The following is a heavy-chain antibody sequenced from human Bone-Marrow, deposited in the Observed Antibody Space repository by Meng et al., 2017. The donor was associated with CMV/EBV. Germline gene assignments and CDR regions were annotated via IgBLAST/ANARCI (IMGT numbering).Heavy chain of an antibody. CDR3: ARGLLLYASL. CDR2: VSVYNGNT. CDR1: GYTFTTYG. V-gene: IGHV1-18*01. J-gene: IGHJ4*02. D-gene: IGHD2-2*02. Sequence: ASAKVSCKASGYTFTTYGISWVRQAPGQGLEWVGWVSVYNGNTEYAQKLQGRVTMTTDTSTTTAYMELRSLRSDDTAVYYCARGLLLYASLWGQGTPVTVSS.